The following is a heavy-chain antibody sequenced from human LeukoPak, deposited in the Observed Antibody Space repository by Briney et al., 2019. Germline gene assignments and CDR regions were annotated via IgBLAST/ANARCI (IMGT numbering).Heavy chain of an antibody. J-gene: IGHJ4*02. CDR1: GFTFSSYW. V-gene: IGHV3-74*01. CDR3: ARVRSSWYYFDY. CDR2: ISSDESST. Sequence: PGGSLRLSCAASGFTFSSYWMHWVRQDPGKGLVWVSRISSDESSTSYADSVKGRFTISRDNAKNSLYLQMNSLRAEDTAVYYCARVRSSWYYFDYWGQGTLVTVSS. D-gene: IGHD6-13*01.